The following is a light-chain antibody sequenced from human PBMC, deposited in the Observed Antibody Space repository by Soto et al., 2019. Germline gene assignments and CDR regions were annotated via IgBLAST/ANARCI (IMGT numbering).Light chain of an antibody. J-gene: IGLJ2*01. V-gene: IGLV2-8*01. CDR2: EVS. CDR1: SSDVGGYNY. Sequence: QSVLTQPPSASGSPGQSVTISCTGTSSDVGGYNYVSWYQQHPGKAPKLMIYEVSKRPSGVPDRFSGSKSGNTASLTVSGLQAEDEADYYCSSYARSNNNVVFGGGTKLTV. CDR3: SSYARSNNNVV.